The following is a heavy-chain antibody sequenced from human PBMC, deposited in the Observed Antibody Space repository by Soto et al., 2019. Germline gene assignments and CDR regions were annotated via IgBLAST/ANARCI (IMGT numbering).Heavy chain of an antibody. V-gene: IGHV4-59*01. CDR3: ARDGLYCSGGSCYTWFAP. CDR2: IYYSGST. CDR1: GGSISSYD. J-gene: IGHJ5*02. Sequence: SETLSLTCTVSGGSISSYDWSWIRQPPGKGLEWIGYIYYSGSTNYNPSLKSRVTISVDTSKNQFSLKLSSVTAADTAVYYCARDGLYCSGGSCYTWFAPRAQGIPVPVSS. D-gene: IGHD2-15*01.